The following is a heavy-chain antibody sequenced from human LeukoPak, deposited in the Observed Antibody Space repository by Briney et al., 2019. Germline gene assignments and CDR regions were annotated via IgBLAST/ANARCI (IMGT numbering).Heavy chain of an antibody. CDR3: ARDLDWSLREYYYYGMDV. CDR2: IYYSGST. Sequence: PSETLSLTCTVSGVSISSYYWSWIRQPPGKGLEWIGYIYYSGSTNHNPSLKSRVTMSIDTSRSQFSLKLDSVTTADTAVYYCARDLDWSLREYYYYGMDVWGQGTTVTVSS. J-gene: IGHJ6*02. CDR1: GVSISSYY. V-gene: IGHV4-59*01. D-gene: IGHD3-3*01.